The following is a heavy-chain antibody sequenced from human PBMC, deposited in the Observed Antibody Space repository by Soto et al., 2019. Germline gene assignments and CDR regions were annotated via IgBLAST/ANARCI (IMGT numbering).Heavy chain of an antibody. V-gene: IGHV3-53*04. CDR2: IYSGGST. D-gene: IGHD2-15*01. J-gene: IGHJ4*02. CDR1: GFTVSSNY. CDR3: ASSPPWSRTGDY. Sequence: EVQLVESGGGLVQPGGSLRLSCAASGFTVSSNYMSWVRQAPGKGLEWVSVIYSGGSTYYADSVKGRFTISRHYSKNTLYLQMNSLRAEDTAVYYCASSPPWSRTGDYWGQGTLVTVSS.